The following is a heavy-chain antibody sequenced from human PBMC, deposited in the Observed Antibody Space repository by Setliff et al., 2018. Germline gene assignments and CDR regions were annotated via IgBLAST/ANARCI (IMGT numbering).Heavy chain of an antibody. V-gene: IGHV1-18*01. CDR2: ISAYNGNT. CDR3: ARDDDDFYSGYPYMDV. Sequence: GASVKVSCKTSGYTFNSYGYSWVRQAPGQGLEWMGWISAYNGNTKFVQKFQGRVTITRDTSASTAYMELSRLTHEDTAVYYCARDDDDFYSGYPYMDVWGKGTTVTVSS. CDR1: GYTFNSYG. J-gene: IGHJ6*03. D-gene: IGHD3-3*01.